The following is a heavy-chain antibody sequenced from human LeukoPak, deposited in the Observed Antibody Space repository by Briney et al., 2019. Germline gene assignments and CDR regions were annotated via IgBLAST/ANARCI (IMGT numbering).Heavy chain of an antibody. CDR3: ARDQILTGYYNAKNYYYYYGMDV. CDR1: GFTFSSYA. J-gene: IGHJ6*04. Sequence: GGSLRLFCAASGFTFSSYAMSWGRQAPGEGLEWVSAISGSGGSTYYADSVKGRFTISRDNSKNTLYLQMDSLRAEDTAVYYCARDQILTGYYNAKNYYYYYGMDVWGKGTTVTVSS. V-gene: IGHV3-23*01. D-gene: IGHD3-9*01. CDR2: ISGSGGST.